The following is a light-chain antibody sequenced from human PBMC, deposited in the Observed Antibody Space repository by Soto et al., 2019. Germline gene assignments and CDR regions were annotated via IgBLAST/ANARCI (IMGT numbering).Light chain of an antibody. CDR3: QQRSNWPPIT. V-gene: IGKV3-11*01. CDR1: QSVSSY. CDR2: DAS. J-gene: IGKJ5*01. Sequence: EIVLTQSPDTLSLSAGERATLSCRASQSVSSYLAWYQQKPGQAPRLLIYDASNRATGIPARFSGSGSGTEFTLTISSLEPEDFAVYYCQQRSNWPPITFGQGTRLEIK.